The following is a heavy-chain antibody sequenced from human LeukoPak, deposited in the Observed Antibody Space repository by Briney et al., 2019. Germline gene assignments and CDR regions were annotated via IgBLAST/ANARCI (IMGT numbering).Heavy chain of an antibody. J-gene: IGHJ3*02. CDR1: GFTFSSSA. CDR2: ISYDGSNK. Sequence: GGSLRLSCAASGFTFSSSAIHWVRQAPVKGLEWVAIISYDGSNKYYADSVKGRFTISRDNSKNTLYLQMNSLRAEDSAAYYCAKLRSGTTGNVEIWGQGTMVTVSS. V-gene: IGHV3-30-3*02. D-gene: IGHD1-26*01. CDR3: AKLRSGTTGNVEI.